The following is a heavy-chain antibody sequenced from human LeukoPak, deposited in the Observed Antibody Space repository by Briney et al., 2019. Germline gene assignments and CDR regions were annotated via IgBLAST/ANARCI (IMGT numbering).Heavy chain of an antibody. V-gene: IGHV3-43*01. CDR3: AKEGGVYDSSGRHQNYFDY. D-gene: IGHD3-22*01. J-gene: IGHJ4*02. CDR1: GFTFDDYT. Sequence: GGSLRLSCAASGFTFDDYTMHWVRQAPGKGLEWVSLISWDGGSTYYADSVKGRFTISRDNSKNSLYLQMNSLRTEDTALYYCAKEGGVYDSSGRHQNYFDYWGQGTLVTVSS. CDR2: ISWDGGST.